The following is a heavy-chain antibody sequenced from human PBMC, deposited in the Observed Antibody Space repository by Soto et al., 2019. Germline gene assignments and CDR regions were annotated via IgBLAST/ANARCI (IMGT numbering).Heavy chain of an antibody. CDR3: AREGSSGLFDF. V-gene: IGHV3-11*05. D-gene: IGHD6-25*01. Sequence: PGGSLRLSCSASGFSFSDYYMNWIRQAPGKGLEWLSYISGNSLYITYADSVQGRFTISRDNAKKSLYLQLSSLGADDTAVCYCAREGSSGLFDFWGQGALVTVSS. J-gene: IGHJ4*02. CDR2: ISGNSLYI. CDR1: GFSFSDYY.